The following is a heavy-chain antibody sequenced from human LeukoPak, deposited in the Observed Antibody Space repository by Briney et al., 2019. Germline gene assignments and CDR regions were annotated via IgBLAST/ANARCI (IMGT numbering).Heavy chain of an antibody. CDR1: AFIFSGHW. J-gene: IGHJ3*02. V-gene: IGHV3-69-1*01. CDR3: AGRIFDI. CDR2: LHSGASV. D-gene: IGHD2-15*01. Sequence: PGGSLRLSCEGSAFIFSGHWMNWVRQAPGKGLEWVSILHSGASVYYTDSVKGRFTISRDNAKQSVYLEMNSLRAEDTAMYYCAGRIFDIWGQGTLVTVSS.